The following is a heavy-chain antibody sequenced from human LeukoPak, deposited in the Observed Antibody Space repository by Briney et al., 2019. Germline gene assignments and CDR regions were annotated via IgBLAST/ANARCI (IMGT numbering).Heavy chain of an antibody. CDR3: ASGYYYDSSGYYYYYYYMDV. D-gene: IGHD3-22*01. CDR2: IIPIFGTA. J-gene: IGHJ6*03. CDR1: GGTFSSYA. V-gene: IGHV1-69*06. Sequence: ASVKVSCKASGGTFSSYAISWVRQAPGQGLEWMGGIIPIFGTANYAQKFQGRVTITVDKSTSTAYMELSSLRSEDTAVYYCASGYYYDSSGYYYYYYYMDVWGKGTTVTVSS.